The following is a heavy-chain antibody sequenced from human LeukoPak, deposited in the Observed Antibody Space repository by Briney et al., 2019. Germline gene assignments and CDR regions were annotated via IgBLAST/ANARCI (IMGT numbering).Heavy chain of an antibody. D-gene: IGHD4-23*01. J-gene: IGHJ5*02. CDR3: ARDLETLAGRNELIWSNWIDP. Sequence: GKSLRLSCAASGFAFNQYAMHWVRQAPGKGLEWVAVISYDGSIKYHADSVRGRLTISRDNSQNTLSLQMNGLRADDTAVYYCARDLETLAGRNELIWSNWIDPRGQGTLVIVSS. CDR2: ISYDGSIK. V-gene: IGHV3-30-3*01. CDR1: GFAFNQYA.